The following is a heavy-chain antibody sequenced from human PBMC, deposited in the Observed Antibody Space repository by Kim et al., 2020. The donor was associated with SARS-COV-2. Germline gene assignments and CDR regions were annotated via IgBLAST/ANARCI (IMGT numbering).Heavy chain of an antibody. CDR2: ISYDGSHK. Sequence: GGSLRLSCAASGFTFNTYGMHRVRQAPGKGLEWVAVISYDGSHKYYVDSVKGRFTISRDNSKNTLYLQMNSLRIEDTAVYYCARSFSGSYFGYDYWGQGSLVTVAA. CDR1: GFTFNTYG. V-gene: IGHV3-30*03. D-gene: IGHD1-26*01. J-gene: IGHJ4*02. CDR3: ARSFSGSYFGYDY.